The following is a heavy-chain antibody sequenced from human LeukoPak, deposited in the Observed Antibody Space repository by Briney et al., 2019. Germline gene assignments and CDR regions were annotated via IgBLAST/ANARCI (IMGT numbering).Heavy chain of an antibody. CDR2: IWFDGSNE. CDR1: GFTFSSYG. V-gene: IGHV3-33*06. Sequence: GRSLRLSCAASGFTFSSYGMHWVRQAPGKGLEWVAVIWFDGSNEYYADSVKGRFTISRDNSKNTLYLQMNSLRAEDTAVYYCAKDGGSGNYYNPDYWGQGTLVTVSS. J-gene: IGHJ4*02. CDR3: AKDGGSGNYYNPDY. D-gene: IGHD3-10*01.